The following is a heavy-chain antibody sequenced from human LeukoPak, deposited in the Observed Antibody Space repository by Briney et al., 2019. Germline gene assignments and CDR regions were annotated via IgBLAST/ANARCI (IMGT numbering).Heavy chain of an antibody. D-gene: IGHD6-25*01. CDR2: IWFDGNNK. Sequence: PGGSLRLSCEASGFTFSYYGFHWVRQAPGKGLEWVADIWFDGNNKYYADSVKGRFTISRDNSKKTVYLQMNSMRAEDTAVYYCVRDAQRYHWGQGTLVTVSS. V-gene: IGHV3-33*01. CDR3: VRDAQRYH. CDR1: GFTFSYYG. J-gene: IGHJ4*02.